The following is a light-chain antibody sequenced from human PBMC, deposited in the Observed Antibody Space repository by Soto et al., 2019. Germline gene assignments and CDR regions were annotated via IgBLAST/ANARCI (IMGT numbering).Light chain of an antibody. V-gene: IGLV2-11*01. Sequence: QSALTQPRSVSGSPGQSVTISCTGTSSDVGGYNYVSWYQQHPGKAPKLMIYDVSKRPSGVPDRFSGSKSGKTASLTISGLQAEDEADYYCCSYAGSYTHFVFGTGTKV. CDR2: DVS. J-gene: IGLJ1*01. CDR3: CSYAGSYTHFV. CDR1: SSDVGGYNY.